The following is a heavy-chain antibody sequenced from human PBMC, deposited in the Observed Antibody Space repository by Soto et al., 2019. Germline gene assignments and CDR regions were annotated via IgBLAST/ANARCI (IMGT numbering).Heavy chain of an antibody. CDR2: ISESGGST. V-gene: IGHV3-23*01. CDR3: AKRSPYSSGWYSPIFDY. J-gene: IGHJ4*02. CDR1: GFSFSDYA. D-gene: IGHD6-13*01. Sequence: PGGSLRLSCAASGFSFSDYAMSWVRQAPGKGLEWVSVISESGGSTHYADSVRGRFTVSRDNSKNSLSLRMNSLRDEDTAVYFCAKRSPYSSGWYSPIFDYWGQGALVTASS.